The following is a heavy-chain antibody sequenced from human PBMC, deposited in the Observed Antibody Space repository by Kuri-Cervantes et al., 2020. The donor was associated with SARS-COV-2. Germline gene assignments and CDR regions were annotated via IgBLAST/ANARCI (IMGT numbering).Heavy chain of an antibody. V-gene: IGHV4-39*01. CDR3: ARHDADYSSGWYDY. Sequence: ESLKISCRVSGDSISSSAYHWGWIRQPPGKGLEWIGNIYYSGESYHRPSLRSRVTISVDTSNNQFSLRLSSVSAADTAVYYCARHDADYSSGWYDYWGQGTLVTVSS. J-gene: IGHJ4*02. CDR2: IYYSGES. CDR1: GDSISSSAYH. D-gene: IGHD6-19*01.